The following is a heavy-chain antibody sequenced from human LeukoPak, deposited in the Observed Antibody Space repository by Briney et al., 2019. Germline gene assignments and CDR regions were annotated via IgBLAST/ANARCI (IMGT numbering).Heavy chain of an antibody. Sequence: GGSLRLSCAASRFSFSTYAMSWVRQAPGKGLEWVSTISGSGASTFYTDSVKGRFTISRDNAKNSLYLQMNSLRAEDTAVYYCARARSGYYYGSGSYYTYFDYWGQGTLVTVSS. CDR3: ARARSGYYYGSGSYYTYFDY. CDR2: ISGSGAST. D-gene: IGHD3-10*01. V-gene: IGHV3-23*01. J-gene: IGHJ4*02. CDR1: RFSFSTYA.